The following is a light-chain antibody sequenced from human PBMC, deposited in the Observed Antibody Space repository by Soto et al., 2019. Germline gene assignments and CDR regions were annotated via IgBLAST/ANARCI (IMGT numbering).Light chain of an antibody. V-gene: IGKV1-27*01. Sequence: DIQMTQSPSSLSASVGDRVTITCRASQFISNYLAWYQQKPGKVPKLLIYAASTLQSGVPSRFSGSGSGTDFTLTISSLQPEDVATYYCQKYNSAPWTFGQGTKVDIK. CDR2: AAS. CDR1: QFISNY. J-gene: IGKJ1*01. CDR3: QKYNSAPWT.